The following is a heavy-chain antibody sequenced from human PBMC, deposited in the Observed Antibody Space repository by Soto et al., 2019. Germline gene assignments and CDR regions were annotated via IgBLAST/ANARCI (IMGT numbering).Heavy chain of an antibody. CDR1: GGSFSGYY. D-gene: IGHD3-10*01. V-gene: IGHV4-34*01. CDR3: ARGRYYYGSGSHRNGETYYFDY. Sequence: PSETLSLTCAVYGGSFSGYYWSWIRQPPGKGLEWIGEINHSGSTNYNPSLKSRVTISVDTSKNQFSLKLSSVTAADTAVYYCARGRYYYGSGSHRNGETYYFDYWGQGTLVTVSS. CDR2: INHSGST. J-gene: IGHJ4*02.